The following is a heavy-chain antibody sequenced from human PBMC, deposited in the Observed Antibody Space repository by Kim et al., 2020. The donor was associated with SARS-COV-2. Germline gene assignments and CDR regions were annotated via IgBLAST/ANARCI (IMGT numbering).Heavy chain of an antibody. CDR3: GRRLIRSLFDCVV. Sequence: SETLSLTCTLSGSSLSISYYWCGVRRSPGKELEWLVSISHGGNTYYNLSSLNRRTISVVTTNNHFSLKMTTSTAAAAAALYCGRRLIRSLFDCVVWG. D-gene: IGHD2-21*01. V-gene: IGHV4-38-2*02. CDR1: GSSLSISYY. J-gene: IGHJ6*01. CDR2: ISHGGNT.